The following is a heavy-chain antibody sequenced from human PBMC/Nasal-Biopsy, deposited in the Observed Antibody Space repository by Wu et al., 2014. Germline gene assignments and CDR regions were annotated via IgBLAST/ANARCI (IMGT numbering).Heavy chain of an antibody. CDR3: ARDYVSGWGQQAYDY. J-gene: IGHJ4*02. V-gene: IGHV3-13*04. CDR1: GFRFSRHD. CDR2: IGTTDDT. D-gene: IGHD3-16*01. Sequence: LRLSCAASGFRFSRHDMHWVRQGTGKSLEWVSGIGTTDDTYYPGSVKGRFTISRENARNFLYLQMNSLRAGDTAVYYCARDYVSGWGQQAYDYWGQGTLVTVSS.